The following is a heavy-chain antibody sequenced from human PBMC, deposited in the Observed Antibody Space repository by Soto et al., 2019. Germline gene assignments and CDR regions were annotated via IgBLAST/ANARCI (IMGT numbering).Heavy chain of an antibody. CDR1: GGTFSSYA. D-gene: IGHD2-2*01. CDR2: IIPIFGTA. J-gene: IGHJ5*02. V-gene: IGHV1-69*01. Sequence: QVQLVQSGAEVKKPGSSVKVSCKASGGTFSSYAISWVRQAPGQGLEWMGGIIPIFGTANYAQKFQGRVTITADESTSTAYMELSSLRSEATAVYYCASAPGVNVPAAKVGPWFDPWGQGTLVTVSS. CDR3: ASAPGVNVPAAKVGPWFDP.